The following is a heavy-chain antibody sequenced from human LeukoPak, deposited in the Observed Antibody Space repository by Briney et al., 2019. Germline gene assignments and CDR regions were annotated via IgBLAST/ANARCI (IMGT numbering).Heavy chain of an antibody. D-gene: IGHD5-18*01. J-gene: IGHJ4*02. Sequence: SETLSLTCTVSGGSISSYYWSWIRQPPGKGLEWLGYIYYSGSTNYNPSLKSRVTISVDTSRNQFSLKLSSVTAADTAVYYCARVKGYSYGLYYFDYWGQGTLVTVSS. V-gene: IGHV4-59*01. CDR3: ARVKGYSYGLYYFDY. CDR1: GGSISSYY. CDR2: IYYSGST.